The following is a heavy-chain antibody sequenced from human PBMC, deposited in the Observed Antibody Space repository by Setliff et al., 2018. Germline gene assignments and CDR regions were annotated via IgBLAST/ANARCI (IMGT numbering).Heavy chain of an antibody. CDR2: IQSSGNT. Sequence: LSLTCTVSGGFVGSGNFYWSWIRQTAGKGLEWIGLIQSSGNTNYNPSLQSRVTISIDTSKNQFSLKMTSVTAADTALYYCAGTPARGTTWLSPFDYWGQGTLVTVSS. V-gene: IGHV4-61*02. CDR3: AGTPARGTTWLSPFDY. CDR1: GGFVGSGNFY. D-gene: IGHD5-12*01. J-gene: IGHJ4*02.